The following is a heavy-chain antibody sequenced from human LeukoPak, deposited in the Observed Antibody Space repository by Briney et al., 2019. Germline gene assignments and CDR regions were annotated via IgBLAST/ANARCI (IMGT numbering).Heavy chain of an antibody. Sequence: PSETLSLTCAVYGGSFSGYYWSWIRQPPGKGLEWIGEINHSGSTNYNPSLKSRVTISVDTSKNQFSLKLSSVTAADTAVYYCAGRDGYKFDYWGQGTLVTVSS. CDR2: INHSGST. D-gene: IGHD5-24*01. CDR1: GGSFSGYY. CDR3: AGRDGYKFDY. V-gene: IGHV4-34*01. J-gene: IGHJ4*02.